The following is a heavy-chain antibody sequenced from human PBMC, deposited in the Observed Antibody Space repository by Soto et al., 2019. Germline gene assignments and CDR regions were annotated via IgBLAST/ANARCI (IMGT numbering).Heavy chain of an antibody. CDR1: GGSISSGGYY. CDR2: IYYSGST. Sequence: SETLSLTCTVSGGSISSGGYYWSWIRQHPGKGLEWIGYIYYSGSTYYNPSLKSRVTISVDTSKNQFSLKLSSVTAADTAVYYCARVMGRGVIISSWFDPWGQGNLVTVCS. CDR3: ARVMGRGVIISSWFDP. D-gene: IGHD3-10*01. J-gene: IGHJ5*02. V-gene: IGHV4-31*03.